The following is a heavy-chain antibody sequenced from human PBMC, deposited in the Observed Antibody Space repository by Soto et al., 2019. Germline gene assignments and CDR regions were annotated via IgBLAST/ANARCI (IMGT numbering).Heavy chain of an antibody. Sequence: PSETLSLTCTVSGGSISSSSYYWGWIRQPPGKGLEWIGSIYYSGSTYYNPSLKSRVTISVDTSKNQFSLKLSSVTAADTAVYYCARRYCSSTSCYATPYFDYWGQGTLVTVSS. V-gene: IGHV4-39*01. J-gene: IGHJ4*02. CDR3: ARRYCSSTSCYATPYFDY. D-gene: IGHD2-2*01. CDR2: IYYSGST. CDR1: GGSISSSSYY.